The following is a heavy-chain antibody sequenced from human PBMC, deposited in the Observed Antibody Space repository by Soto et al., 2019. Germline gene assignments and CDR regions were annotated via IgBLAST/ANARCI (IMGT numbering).Heavy chain of an antibody. Sequence: SETLSLTCAVSGGSISSSNWWSWVRQPPGXGLEWIGEIYHSGSTNYNPSLKSRVTISVDKSKNQFSLKLSSVTAADTAVYYCARGHPYYDFWSGYHPLPYYAMDVWGQGTTVTVSS. CDR3: ARGHPYYDFWSGYHPLPYYAMDV. CDR2: IYHSGST. V-gene: IGHV4-4*02. J-gene: IGHJ6*02. D-gene: IGHD3-3*01. CDR1: GGSISSSNW.